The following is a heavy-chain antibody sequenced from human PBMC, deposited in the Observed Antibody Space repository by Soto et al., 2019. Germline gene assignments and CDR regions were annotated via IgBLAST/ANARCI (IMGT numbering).Heavy chain of an antibody. Sequence: GGSLRLSCAASGFTFSSYWMSWVRQAPGKGLEWVANIKQDGSEKYYVDSVKGRFTISRDNAKNSLYLQMNSLRAEDTAVYYLYDILTGYYIGFHYYYMDVWGKGTTVTVSS. CDR3: YDILTGYYIGFHYYYMDV. J-gene: IGHJ6*03. V-gene: IGHV3-7*01. CDR1: GFTFSSYW. D-gene: IGHD3-9*01. CDR2: IKQDGSEK.